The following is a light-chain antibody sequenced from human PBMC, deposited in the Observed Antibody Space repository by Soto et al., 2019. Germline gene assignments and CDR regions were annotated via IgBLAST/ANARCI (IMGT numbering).Light chain of an antibody. CDR3: SSYTSSSTFYV. CDR2: DVS. Sequence: QSVLTQPASVSGSPGQSFTISCTGTSSDVGGYNYVSWYQQHPGKAPKLMIYDVSNRPSGVSNRFSGSKSGNTASLTISGLQAEDEADYYCSSYTSSSTFYVFGTGTKVTVL. V-gene: IGLV2-14*01. J-gene: IGLJ1*01. CDR1: SSDVGGYNY.